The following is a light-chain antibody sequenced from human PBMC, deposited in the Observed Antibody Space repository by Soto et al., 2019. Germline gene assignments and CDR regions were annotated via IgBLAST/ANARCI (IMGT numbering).Light chain of an antibody. CDR2: KAS. J-gene: IGKJ2*01. Sequence: DIQMTQSPSTLSASVGDRVTISCRASQSISSWLAWYQQKPGKAPKLLIHKASSLLSGVPSRFSGSGSGTEFILTISSLQPDDFATYYCQQYNTYSTFGQGTNLEIK. V-gene: IGKV1-5*03. CDR3: QQYNTYST. CDR1: QSISSW.